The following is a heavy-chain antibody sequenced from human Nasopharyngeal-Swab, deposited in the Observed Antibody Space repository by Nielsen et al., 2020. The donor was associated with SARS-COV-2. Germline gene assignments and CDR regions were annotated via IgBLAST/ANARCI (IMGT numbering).Heavy chain of an antibody. CDR3: ASLPIF. CDR2: INPNSGGT. Sequence: ASVKVSCKASGYTFTGYYMHWVRQAPGQGLEWMGRINPNSGGTKYSQKFQGRVTITRDTSASTAYMELSSLRSEDTAVYYCASLPIFWGQGTLVTVSS. J-gene: IGHJ4*02. D-gene: IGHD3-3*01. CDR1: GYTFTGYY. V-gene: IGHV1-2*06.